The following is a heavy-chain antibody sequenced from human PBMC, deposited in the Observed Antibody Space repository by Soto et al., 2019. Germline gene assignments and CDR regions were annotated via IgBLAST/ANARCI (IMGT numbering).Heavy chain of an antibody. V-gene: IGHV4-59*01. CDR2: IYYSGNT. CDR1: GGSISSYY. D-gene: IGHD4-17*01. J-gene: IGHJ5*02. Sequence: SDTLSLTCTVSGGSISSYYWSWIRQPPGKGLEWIGYIYYSGNTNYNPSLKSRVTISVDTSKNQFSLKLTSVTAADTAEYYCARLPWADSGGIFDPWGQGTLVTVSS. CDR3: ARLPWADSGGIFDP.